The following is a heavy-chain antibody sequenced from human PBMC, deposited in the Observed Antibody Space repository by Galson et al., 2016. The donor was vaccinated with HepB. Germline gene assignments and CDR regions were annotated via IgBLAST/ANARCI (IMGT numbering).Heavy chain of an antibody. D-gene: IGHD6-13*01. J-gene: IGHJ6*02. V-gene: IGHV3-48*02. Sequence: SLRLSCAASKSTFSNYNMNWVRQAPGEGLEWVSYITSTSSTIYYADSVKGRFTIPRDNAKNSLYLQMNRLSDEDTAVYYCARPIAAANYYYYYAMDVWGQGTTVTVSS. CDR3: ARPIAAANYYYYYAMDV. CDR1: KSTFSNYN. CDR2: ITSTSSTI.